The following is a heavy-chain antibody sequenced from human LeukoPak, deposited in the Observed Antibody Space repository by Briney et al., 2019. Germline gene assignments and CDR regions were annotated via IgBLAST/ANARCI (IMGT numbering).Heavy chain of an antibody. CDR1: GFTFSDYY. D-gene: IGHD2-2*02. CDR2: ISSSGSTI. Sequence: GGSLRLSCAASGFTFSDYYMSWIRQAPGKGLEWVSYISSSGSTIYYADSVKGRFTISRDNAKNSLYLQMNSLRAEDTAVYYCAREDIVVVPAAIPYYYYYMDVWGKGTTVTVSS. V-gene: IGHV3-11*04. CDR3: AREDIVVVPAAIPYYYYYMDV. J-gene: IGHJ6*03.